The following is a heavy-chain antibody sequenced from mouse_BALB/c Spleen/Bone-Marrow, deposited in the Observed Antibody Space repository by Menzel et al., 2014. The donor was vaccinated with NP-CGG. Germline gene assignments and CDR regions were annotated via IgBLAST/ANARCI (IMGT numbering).Heavy chain of an antibody. V-gene: IGHV7-3*02. Sequence: EVKLVESGGGLVQPGGSLRLSCATSGFTFTDYYMNWVRQPPGKALEWLGFIRNKAYSYTTEYSASVKGRFTISRDNSQSILYLQMNTLRAEDSATYYCARDMGGLLFDYWSQGTTLTVSS. CDR2: IRNKAYSYTT. CDR1: GFTFTDYY. CDR3: ARDMGGLLFDY. J-gene: IGHJ2*01. D-gene: IGHD2-3*01.